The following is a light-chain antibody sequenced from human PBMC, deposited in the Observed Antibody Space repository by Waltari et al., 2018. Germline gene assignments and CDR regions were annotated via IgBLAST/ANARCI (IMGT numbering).Light chain of an antibody. CDR3: NSYTGSSSWV. Sequence: QSALTQPAPVSGSPGQSITISCTGTSSDVGFYNYVSWYQPHPGKAPHLWIYDVYERPSGVSNRFSGSKSGNTASLTISGLQAEDEADYYCNSYTGSSSWVFGGGTKLTVL. CDR2: DVY. V-gene: IGLV2-14*03. J-gene: IGLJ3*02. CDR1: SSDVGFYNY.